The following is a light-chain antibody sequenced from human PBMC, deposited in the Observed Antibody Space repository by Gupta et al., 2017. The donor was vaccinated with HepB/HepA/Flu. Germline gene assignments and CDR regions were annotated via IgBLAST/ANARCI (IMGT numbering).Light chain of an antibody. Sequence: QSALTQPPSASGSPGQSVTISCPGTSSDVCGYNHVSWYQQHPGTAPKLMIFEVNQRPAGVPDRFSGSKSGNTASLTVSGLQADDEANYYCSSYAGSNNVVFGGGTKLTVL. CDR3: SSYAGSNNVV. J-gene: IGLJ2*01. CDR1: SSDVCGYNH. CDR2: EVN. V-gene: IGLV2-8*01.